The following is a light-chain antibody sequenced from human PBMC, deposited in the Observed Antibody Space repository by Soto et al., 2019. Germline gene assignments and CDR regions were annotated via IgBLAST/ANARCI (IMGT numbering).Light chain of an antibody. V-gene: IGKV3D-15*01. CDR2: DAS. CDR3: HQYNNWPPWT. J-gene: IGKJ1*01. CDR1: QSIRND. Sequence: DIVMTQSPATLSVSPGERATLSCRASQSIRNDLAWYQQKPGQAPRLLIYDASTRAPGIPARFSGSGSGTEFTLTLSSLQSEDFAIYYCHQYNNWPPWTFGQGTKVEI.